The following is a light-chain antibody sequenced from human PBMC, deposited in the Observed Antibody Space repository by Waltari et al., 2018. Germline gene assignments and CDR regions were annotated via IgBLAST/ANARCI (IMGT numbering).Light chain of an antibody. CDR3: QQRLSGPLT. CDR1: QSVRNQ. V-gene: IGKV3-11*01. Sequence: EIVLTQSPATLSLSPGERATLSCRASQSVRNQLGWYQQKPGQAPRLIIYDAFNRATGIPARFSGSGAGTDFTLAISSLEPGDFAVYCCQQRLSGPLTFGGGTKVELK. CDR2: DAF. J-gene: IGKJ4*01.